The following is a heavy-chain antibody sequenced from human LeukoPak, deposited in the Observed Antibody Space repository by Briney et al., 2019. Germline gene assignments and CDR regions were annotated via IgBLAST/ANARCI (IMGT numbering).Heavy chain of an antibody. CDR2: ISSSGSTI. Sequence: GGSLRLSCAASGFTVSSNSMSWVRQAPGKGLEWVSYISSSGSTIYYADSVKGRFTISRDNAKNSLYLQMNSLRAEDTAVYYCARDPGRRYCTNGVCYKALYYFDYWGQGTLVTVSS. V-gene: IGHV3-11*04. CDR3: ARDPGRRYCTNGVCYKALYYFDY. D-gene: IGHD2-8*01. J-gene: IGHJ4*02. CDR1: GFTVSSNS.